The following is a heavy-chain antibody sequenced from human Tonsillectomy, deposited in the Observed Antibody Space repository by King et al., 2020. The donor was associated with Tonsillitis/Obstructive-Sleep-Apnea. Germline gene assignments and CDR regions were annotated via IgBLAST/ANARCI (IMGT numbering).Heavy chain of an antibody. CDR3: ARGWEGCTSTSCQKIFFDS. Sequence: VQLQQWGAGLLKPSETLSLTCAVYGGSFSDYNWSWIRQPPGKGLEWIGEINHSGSTNCNPSLKSRVIISVDTSKNQFSLKLTSVTAADTALYYCARGWEGCTSTSCQKIFFDSWAQGTLATVSS. CDR1: GGSFSDYN. CDR2: INHSGST. D-gene: IGHD2-2*01. V-gene: IGHV4-34*01. J-gene: IGHJ4*02.